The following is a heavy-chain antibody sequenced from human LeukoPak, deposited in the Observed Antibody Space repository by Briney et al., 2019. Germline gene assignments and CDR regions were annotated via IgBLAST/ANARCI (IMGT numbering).Heavy chain of an antibody. D-gene: IGHD4-11*01. CDR3: TRDSKYVMDV. CDR2: IYSDGSNT. CDR1: GFTFSSYW. Sequence: GRSLRLSCAASGFTFSSYWMHWVRQAPGKGLAWVSRIYSDGSNTIYADSVKGRFTISRDNAKNTLYLQMNSLTAEDTAIYYCTRDSKYVMDVWGQGTTVTVSS. V-gene: IGHV3-74*01. J-gene: IGHJ6*02.